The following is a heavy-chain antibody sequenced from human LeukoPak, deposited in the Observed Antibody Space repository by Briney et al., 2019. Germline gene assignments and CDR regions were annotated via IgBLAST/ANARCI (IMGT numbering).Heavy chain of an antibody. D-gene: IGHD2-21*02. V-gene: IGHV3-7*01. CDR3: TSWGDTTAEYFQR. CDR2: INPDGRDT. J-gene: IGHJ1*01. CDR1: GFTFNRCW. Sequence: GGSMRLSCVVSGFTFNRCWMNWVRQAPGKGLEWVAHINPDGRDTYYVDSVKGRFTISRDNAQNSMYLQMNSLRVEDTAVYYCTSWGDTTAEYFQRWGQGTLVTVSS.